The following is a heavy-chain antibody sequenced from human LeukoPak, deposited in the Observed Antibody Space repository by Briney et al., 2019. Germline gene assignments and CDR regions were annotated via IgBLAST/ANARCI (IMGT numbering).Heavy chain of an antibody. Sequence: GGSLRLSCAASGFTFSSYGVHWVRQAPGKGLQWVAFIRYDGSYKYYADSVKGRFTISRDNSKNTLYLQMNSLRAEDTAVYYCAKPQYYDILTGPFDYWGQGTLVTVSS. J-gene: IGHJ4*02. CDR2: IRYDGSYK. V-gene: IGHV3-30*02. CDR3: AKPQYYDILTGPFDY. D-gene: IGHD3-9*01. CDR1: GFTFSSYG.